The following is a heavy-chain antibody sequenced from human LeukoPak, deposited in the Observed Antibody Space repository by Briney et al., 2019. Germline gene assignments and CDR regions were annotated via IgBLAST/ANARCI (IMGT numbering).Heavy chain of an antibody. CDR2: ISGAGDIA. D-gene: IGHD2-8*01. CDR1: GFTFSNYW. CDR3: AKVKSSLTLIGA. J-gene: IGHJ5*02. Sequence: LPGGSLRLSCAASGFTFSNYWMSWVRQAPGKGLEWVSSISGAGDIAHYAESVKGRFTISRDNSGNTLYVQMDSLRAEDTAVYYCAKVKSSLTLIGAWGQGTLVTVSS. V-gene: IGHV3-23*01.